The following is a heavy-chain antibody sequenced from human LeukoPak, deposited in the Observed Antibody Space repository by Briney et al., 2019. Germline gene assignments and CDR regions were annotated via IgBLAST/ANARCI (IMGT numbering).Heavy chain of an antibody. V-gene: IGHV1-18*01. CDR3: ARDLAFPGSYGSAEFYFDF. CDR2: ISGKTGKT. CDR1: GYTFNNYG. Sequence: GASVKVSCKASGYTFNNYGISWVRQATGRGLEWMGWISGKTGKTKEAQKVQGRVTLTTDSATNTAYMELRSLTSDDTAVYYCARDLAFPGSYGSAEFYFDFWGQGALVTVSS. D-gene: IGHD1-26*01. J-gene: IGHJ4*02.